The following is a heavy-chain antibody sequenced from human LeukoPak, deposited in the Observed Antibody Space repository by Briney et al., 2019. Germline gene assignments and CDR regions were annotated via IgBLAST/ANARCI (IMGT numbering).Heavy chain of an antibody. CDR1: GYTFTTYD. D-gene: IGHD3-10*01. CDR3: AREDGSGGLGY. J-gene: IGHJ4*02. V-gene: IGHV1-2*02. Sequence: ASVKVSCKASGYTFTTYDINWVRQAPGQGLEWMGWINPNSGGTNYARKFQGRVTMTRDTSISTAYMELSRLRSDDTAVYYCAREDGSGGLGYWGQGTLVTVSS. CDR2: INPNSGGT.